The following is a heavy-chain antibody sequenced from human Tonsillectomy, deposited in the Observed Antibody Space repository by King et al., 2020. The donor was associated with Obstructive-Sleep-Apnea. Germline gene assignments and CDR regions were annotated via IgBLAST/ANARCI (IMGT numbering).Heavy chain of an antibody. Sequence: VQLVESGGGLVQPGGSLRLSCGASGFTFSNYAMSWVRQAPGKGLEWLSAISDSGGSTYYADSVKGRFSISRDNSKNTLYLQMNSLRAEDTAVFYCAKLSVSYSWGGLDYWGRGTLVTVSS. J-gene: IGHJ4*02. CDR3: AKLSVSYSWGGLDY. V-gene: IGHV3-23*04. CDR1: GFTFSNYA. D-gene: IGHD1-26*01. CDR2: ISDSGGST.